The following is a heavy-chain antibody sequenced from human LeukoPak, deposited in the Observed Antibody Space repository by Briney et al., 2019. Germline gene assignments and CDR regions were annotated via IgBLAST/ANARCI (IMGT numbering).Heavy chain of an antibody. D-gene: IGHD6-13*01. Sequence: PGGSLTLSCAASGVTFSSYSKNWVRQAPGKGLEWGSPISSSSSYIYYADSVKGRFTISRDNAKNSLYLKMNSLRAEDTAVYYCARDHGSGWSGYWGQGTLVTVSS. CDR2: ISSSSSYI. J-gene: IGHJ4*02. V-gene: IGHV3-21*01. CDR3: ARDHGSGWSGY. CDR1: GVTFSSYS.